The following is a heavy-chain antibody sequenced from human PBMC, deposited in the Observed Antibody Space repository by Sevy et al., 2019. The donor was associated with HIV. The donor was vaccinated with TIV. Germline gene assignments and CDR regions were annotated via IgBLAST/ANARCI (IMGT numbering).Heavy chain of an antibody. V-gene: IGHV2-5*02. Sequence: SGPTLVRPTQTLTLTCNFSGFSFSSSGVGVGWIHQPPGKALEWLAMIYWDGDTRYSPSLRSRLTITKDTSKDQVVLTMADMDPVDTGTYYCAHRRSKGITITEFDYWGQGALVTVSS. CDR1: GFSFSSSGVG. CDR3: AHRRSKGITITEFDY. D-gene: IGHD3-9*01. J-gene: IGHJ4*02. CDR2: IYWDGDT.